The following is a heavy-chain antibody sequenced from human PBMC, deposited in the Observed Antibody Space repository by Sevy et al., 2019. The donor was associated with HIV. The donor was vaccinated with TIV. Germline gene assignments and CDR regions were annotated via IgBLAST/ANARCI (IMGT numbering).Heavy chain of an antibody. CDR3: ARLRDILVIPAGGYFDY. CDR2: IYESGRT. CDR1: GYSIRSGYY. V-gene: IGHV4-38-2*01. J-gene: IGHJ4*02. D-gene: IGHD2-2*01. Sequence: SETLSLTCAVSGYSIRSGYYWGWIRQSPGKGLEWIGSIYESGRTFYNPSLESRVTMSVDTSKNQFSLQVNSVTAADTAVYYCARLRDILVIPAGGYFDYWDQGTLVTVSS.